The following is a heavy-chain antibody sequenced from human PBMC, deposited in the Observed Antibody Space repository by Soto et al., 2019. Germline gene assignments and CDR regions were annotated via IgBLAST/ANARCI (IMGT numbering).Heavy chain of an antibody. D-gene: IGHD2-15*01. J-gene: IGHJ4*02. CDR1: GFTFSSHV. CDR3: AKDRRGAYCSGGICYSPDY. CDR2: ISGTGGT. Sequence: EVQLWESGGGLVQPGGSLRLSCAVSGFTFSSHVMSWVRQAPGKGLEWVSAISGTGGTYYADSAKGRFTISRDNSKTALHLQMNNLRDEDTAVYYCAKDRRGAYCSGGICYSPDYWGQGTLVIVSS. V-gene: IGHV3-23*01.